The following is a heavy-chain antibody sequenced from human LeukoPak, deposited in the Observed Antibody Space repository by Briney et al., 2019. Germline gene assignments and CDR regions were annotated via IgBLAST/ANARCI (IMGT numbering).Heavy chain of an antibody. CDR2: INPNSGGT. D-gene: IGHD6-19*01. Sequence: SCAASGFTFSSYAMHWVRQAPGQGLEWMGWINPNSGGTNYAQKFQGRVTMTRDTSISTAYMELSRLRSDDTAVYYCARVPPGIAVAGNSWGQGTLVTVSS. V-gene: IGHV1-2*02. CDR1: GFTFSSYA. CDR3: ARVPPGIAVAGNS. J-gene: IGHJ4*02.